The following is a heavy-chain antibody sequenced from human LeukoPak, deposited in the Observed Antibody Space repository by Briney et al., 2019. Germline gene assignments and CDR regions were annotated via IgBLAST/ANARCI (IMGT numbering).Heavy chain of an antibody. CDR3: ARHLGNYAPYGFGP. J-gene: IGHJ5*02. Sequence: PSETLSLTCTVSGGSISSYYWSWIRQPPGKGLEWIGYIYYSGSTNYNPSLKSRVTISVGTSKNQFSLKLSSVTAADTAVYYCARHLGNYAPYGFGPWGQGTLVTVSS. CDR1: GGSISSYY. CDR2: IYYSGST. V-gene: IGHV4-59*08. D-gene: IGHD4-17*01.